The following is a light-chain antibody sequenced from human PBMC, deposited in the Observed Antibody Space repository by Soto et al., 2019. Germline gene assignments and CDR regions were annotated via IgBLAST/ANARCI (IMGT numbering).Light chain of an antibody. CDR3: LRHNIYRWM. CDR1: QGIRND. CDR2: AAP. V-gene: IGKV1-17*01. Sequence: DIQMTQSPSSLSASVGDRVTINCRASQGIRNDLGWYQQKPGKAPKRLIYAAPSLQSGDPSRFSGSGPETEFTLTVSSLQPEDFAIYYCLRHNIYRWMFGQGTNVDIK. J-gene: IGKJ1*01.